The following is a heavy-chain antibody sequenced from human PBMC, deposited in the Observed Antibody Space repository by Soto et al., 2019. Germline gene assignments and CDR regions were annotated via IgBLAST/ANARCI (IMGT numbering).Heavy chain of an antibody. J-gene: IGHJ6*02. Sequence: GGSLRLSCAASGFTFSSYGMHWVRQAPGKGLEWVAVISYDGSNKYYADSVKGRFTISRDNSKNTLYLQMNSLRAEDTAVYYCAKDGDLGGYYYYGMDVWGQGTMVTVSS. CDR2: ISYDGSNK. CDR3: AKDGDLGGYYYYGMDV. CDR1: GFTFSSYG. V-gene: IGHV3-30*18. D-gene: IGHD3-10*01.